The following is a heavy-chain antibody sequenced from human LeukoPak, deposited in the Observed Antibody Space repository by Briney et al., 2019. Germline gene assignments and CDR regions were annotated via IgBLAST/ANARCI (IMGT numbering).Heavy chain of an antibody. CDR2: IYYSGST. Sequence: SETLSLTCTVSGGSISSGDYYWSWIRQPPGKGLEWIGYIYYSGSTYYNPSLKSRVTISVDTSKNQFSLKLSSVTAADTAVYYCARGSRDDYSLRFQWFGPWGQGTLVTVSS. J-gene: IGHJ5*02. CDR1: GGSISSGDYY. CDR3: ARGSRDDYSLRFQWFGP. V-gene: IGHV4-30-4*08. D-gene: IGHD5-24*01.